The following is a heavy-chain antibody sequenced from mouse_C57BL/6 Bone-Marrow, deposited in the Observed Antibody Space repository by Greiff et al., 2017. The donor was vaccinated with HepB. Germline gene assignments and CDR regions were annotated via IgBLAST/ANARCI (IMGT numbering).Heavy chain of an antibody. V-gene: IGHV14-4*01. CDR2: IDPENGDT. CDR3: TTGGYYGYDEGFAY. D-gene: IGHD2-2*01. Sequence: LVESGAELVRPGASVKLSCTASGFNIKDDYMHWVKQRPEQGLEWIGWIDPENGDTEYASKFQGKATITADTSSNTAYLQLSSLTSEDTAVYYCTTGGYYGYDEGFAYWGQGTLVTVSA. J-gene: IGHJ3*01. CDR1: GFNIKDDY.